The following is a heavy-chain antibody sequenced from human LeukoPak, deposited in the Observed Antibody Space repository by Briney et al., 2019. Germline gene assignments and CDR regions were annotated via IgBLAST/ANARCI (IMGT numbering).Heavy chain of an antibody. CDR3: AKGQIQLWVPTDY. J-gene: IGHJ4*02. CDR1: GFTFSSYA. CDR2: ISGSGGST. V-gene: IGHV3-23*01. Sequence: GGSLRLSCAASGFTFSSYAMSWVRQAPGKGLEWVSPISGSGGSTYYADSVKGRFTISRDNSKNTLYLQMNSLRAEDTAVYYCAKGQIQLWVPTDYWGQGTLVTVSS. D-gene: IGHD5-18*01.